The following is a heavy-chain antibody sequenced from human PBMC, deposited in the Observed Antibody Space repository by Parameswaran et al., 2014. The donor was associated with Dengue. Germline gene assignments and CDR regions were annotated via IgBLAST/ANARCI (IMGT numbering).Heavy chain of an antibody. D-gene: IGHD5-12*01. CDR2: INTNTGNP. Sequence: ASVKVSCKASGYTFTSYAMNWVRQAPGQGLEWMGWINTNTGNPTYAQGFTGRFVFPLDTSVSTAYLQISSLKAEDTAVYYCARERYSGYDFRRYYYYYYGMDVWGQGTTVTVSS. CDR1: GYTFTSYA. J-gene: IGHJ6*02. CDR3: ARERYSGYDFRRYYYYYYGMDV. V-gene: IGHV7-4-1*02.